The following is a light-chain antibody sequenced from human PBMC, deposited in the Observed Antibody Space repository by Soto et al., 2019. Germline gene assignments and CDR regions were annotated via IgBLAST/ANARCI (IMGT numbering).Light chain of an antibody. CDR1: QSVGSTY. CDR2: DTF. V-gene: IGKV3-20*01. J-gene: IGKJ2*01. Sequence: ETVLTQSPGTLSLSPGERATISCRASQSVGSTYLAWYQQKPGQAPRLLIYDTFNRATGIPYRFSGSGSGTDFTLTISRLEPEDFAVYHCQQYGNPPWTFGQGTKLEIK. CDR3: QQYGNPPWT.